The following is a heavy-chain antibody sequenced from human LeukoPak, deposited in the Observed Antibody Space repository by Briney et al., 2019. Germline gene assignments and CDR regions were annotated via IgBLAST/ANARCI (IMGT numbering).Heavy chain of an antibody. CDR2: ISGSGGST. CDR1: GFTFSSYA. J-gene: IGHJ4*02. Sequence: GGSLRLSCAASGFTFSSYAMNWVRQAPGKGLEWVSAISGSGGSTYYADSVKGRFTISRDNSKNTLCLQMNSLRAEDTAVYYCAKVRRGVGAAQFDYWGQGTLVTVSS. V-gene: IGHV3-23*01. D-gene: IGHD1-26*01. CDR3: AKVRRGVGAAQFDY.